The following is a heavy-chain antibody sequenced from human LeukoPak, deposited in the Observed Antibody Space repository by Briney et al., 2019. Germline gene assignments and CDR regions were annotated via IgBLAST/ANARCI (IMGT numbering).Heavy chain of an antibody. CDR2: ISSSSSYI. J-gene: IGHJ4*02. D-gene: IGHD3-10*01. CDR1: GFTFSSYS. Sequence: GGSLRLSCAASGFTFSSYSMNWVRQAPGKGLEWVSSISSSSSYIYYADSVKGRFTISRDNAKNSLYLQMNSLRAEDTAVYYCARDGPGFRDSTDFDYWGQGTLVTVSS. CDR3: ARDGPGFRDSTDFDY. V-gene: IGHV3-21*01.